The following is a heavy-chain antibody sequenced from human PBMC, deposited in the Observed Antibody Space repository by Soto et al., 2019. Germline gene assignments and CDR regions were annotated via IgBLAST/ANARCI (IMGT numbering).Heavy chain of an antibody. CDR1: GGSISSYY. Sequence: PSETLSLTCTVSGGSISSYYWSWIRQPPGKGLEWIGYIYYSGSTNYNPSLKSRVTISVDTSKNQFSLKLSSVTAADTAVYYCARVSRGWSYYGMDVWGQGTTVTVSS. V-gene: IGHV4-59*01. CDR2: IYYSGST. CDR3: ARVSRGWSYYGMDV. J-gene: IGHJ6*02. D-gene: IGHD3-10*01.